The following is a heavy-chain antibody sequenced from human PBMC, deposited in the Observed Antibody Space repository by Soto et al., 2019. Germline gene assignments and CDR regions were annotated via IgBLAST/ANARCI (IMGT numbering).Heavy chain of an antibody. J-gene: IGHJ6*02. CDR3: ARGGYGYDYYYYGMDV. D-gene: IGHD5-18*01. CDR1: GFTFSSYS. V-gene: IGHV3-21*01. Sequence: VGSLRLSCAASGFTFSSYSMNWVRQAPGKGLEWVSSISSSSSYIYYADSVKGRFTISRDNAKNSLYLQMNSLRAEDTAVYYCARGGYGYDYYYYGMDVCGQRTTVTVSS. CDR2: ISSSSSYI.